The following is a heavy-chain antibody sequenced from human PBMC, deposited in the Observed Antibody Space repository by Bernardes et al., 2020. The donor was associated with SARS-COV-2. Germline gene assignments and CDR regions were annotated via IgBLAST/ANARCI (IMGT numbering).Heavy chain of an antibody. CDR3: ARRGDDHGSGTQHVAGY. Sequence: ASVKVSCKASGYTFISYDINWVRQATGQGREWMGWMNPNTGGPGYAPKFQGRVNMTRNTSINTAYMELSSLRPEDTAVYYCARRGDDHGSGTQHVAGYWGQGTLVTVSS. D-gene: IGHD3-10*01. CDR2: MNPNTGGP. CDR1: GYTFISYD. J-gene: IGHJ4*02. V-gene: IGHV1-8*01.